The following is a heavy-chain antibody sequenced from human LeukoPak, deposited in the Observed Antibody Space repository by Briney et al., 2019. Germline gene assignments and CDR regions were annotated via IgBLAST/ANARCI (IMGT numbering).Heavy chain of an antibody. Sequence: GGSLRLSCAASGFTFSSFSMNWVRQAPGKGLEWVSSISSSSSYIYYADSVKGRFTISRDNAKNSLYLQMNSLRAEDTAVYYCARDYSSSWYYFDHWGQGTLVTVSS. CDR2: ISSSSSYI. CDR3: ARDYSSSWYYFDH. D-gene: IGHD6-13*01. J-gene: IGHJ4*02. V-gene: IGHV3-21*01. CDR1: GFTFSSFS.